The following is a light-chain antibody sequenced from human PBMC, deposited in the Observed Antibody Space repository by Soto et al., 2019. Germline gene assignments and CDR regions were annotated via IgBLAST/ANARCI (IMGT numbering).Light chain of an antibody. J-gene: IGKJ1*01. CDR1: QSVSSK. Sequence: EIAMAQTPATQSVSPGERTTLCCRASQSVSSKLAWYQQKPGQAPRLLIYDASTRATGIPARFSGSGSGTEFTLTISSLQSEDFALYYCQQYGTSPQTFGQGTKVDI. CDR2: DAS. CDR3: QQYGTSPQT. V-gene: IGKV3-15*01.